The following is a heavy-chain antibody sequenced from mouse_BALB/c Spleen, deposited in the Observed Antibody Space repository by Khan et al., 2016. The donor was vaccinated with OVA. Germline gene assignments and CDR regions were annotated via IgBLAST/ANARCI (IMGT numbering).Heavy chain of an antibody. D-gene: IGHD1-2*01. Sequence: QVQLKESGLGLVAPSQSLSITCTGSGFSLTYYGVNWVRQPPRKGLEWLGVIWGDGSTNYTSGLKSRTSSSKDNPKNTVCLKRNSLQQDDTDTYACARFTTATGNYYVMDSWGQGTSVTVSS. CDR2: IWGDGST. V-gene: IGHV2-3*01. J-gene: IGHJ4*01. CDR3: ARFTTATGNYYVMDS. CDR1: GFSLTYYG.